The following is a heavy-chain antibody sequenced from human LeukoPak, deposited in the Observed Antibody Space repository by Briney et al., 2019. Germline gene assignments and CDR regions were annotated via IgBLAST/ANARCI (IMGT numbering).Heavy chain of an antibody. CDR3: ALRVDYYYYYGMDV. J-gene: IGHJ6*02. V-gene: IGHV1-8*01. CDR1: GYTFTSYD. CDR2: MNPNSGNT. Sequence: ASVTVSCKASGYTFTSYDINWVRQATGQGLEWMGWMNPNSGNTGYAQKSQGRVTMTRNTSISTAYMELSSLRSEDTAVYYCALRVDYYYYYGMDVWGQGTTVTVSS.